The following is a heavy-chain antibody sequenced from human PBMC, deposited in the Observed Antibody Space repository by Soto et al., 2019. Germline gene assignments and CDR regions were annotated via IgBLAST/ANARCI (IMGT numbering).Heavy chain of an antibody. CDR2: IYYSGST. CDR1: GGSISSGGYY. J-gene: IGHJ1*01. CDR3: ARDRCYESRHGLSY. V-gene: IGHV4-31*03. D-gene: IGHD3-22*01. Sequence: SETLSLTCTVSGGSISSGGYYWSWIRQHPGKGLEWIGYIYYSGSTYYNPSLKSRVTISVDTSKKQFSLKLSSVTAADTAVYFCARDRCYESRHGLSYWGQGTLVPVSS.